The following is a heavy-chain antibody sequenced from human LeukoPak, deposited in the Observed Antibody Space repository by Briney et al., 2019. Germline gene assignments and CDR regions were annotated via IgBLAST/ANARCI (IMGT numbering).Heavy chain of an antibody. Sequence: GGSLRLSCAASGFTFSSYWMHWVRQAPGKGLEWVAFINDGGNRKDYADSVQGRLTISRDTSKNILYLQMNSLRVEDTAVYYCVKDFHNSWTFDYWGQGTLVTVSS. D-gene: IGHD3/OR15-3a*01. CDR3: VKDFHNSWTFDY. CDR2: INDGGNRK. CDR1: GFTFSSYW. J-gene: IGHJ4*02. V-gene: IGHV3-30*02.